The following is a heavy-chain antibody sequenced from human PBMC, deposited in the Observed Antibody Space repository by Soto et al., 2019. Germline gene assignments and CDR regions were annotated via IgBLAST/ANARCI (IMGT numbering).Heavy chain of an antibody. V-gene: IGHV3-74*01. Sequence: LRLSCAASGFTFSSFWMHWVRQAPGKGLVWVSRINNDGSSTAYADSVKGRFTISRDNAKSTLYLQVTSLRAEDTAVYYCARDPLIGNTDYGLDVWGQGTTVTVSS. CDR3: ARDPLIGNTDYGLDV. CDR2: INNDGSST. CDR1: GFTFSSFW. J-gene: IGHJ6*02. D-gene: IGHD2-21*01.